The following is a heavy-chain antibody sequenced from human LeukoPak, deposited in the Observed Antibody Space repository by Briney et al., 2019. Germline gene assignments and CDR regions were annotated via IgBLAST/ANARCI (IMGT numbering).Heavy chain of an antibody. CDR1: GFTFSSYA. Sequence: GRSLRLSCAASGFTFSSYAMHWVRQAPGKGLEWVSYISSSGSTIYYADSVKGRFTISRDNAKNSLYLQMNSLRAEDTAVYYCARDLRPYYFDYWGQGTLVTVSS. CDR3: ARDLRPYYFDY. J-gene: IGHJ4*02. CDR2: ISSSGSTI. V-gene: IGHV3-48*04.